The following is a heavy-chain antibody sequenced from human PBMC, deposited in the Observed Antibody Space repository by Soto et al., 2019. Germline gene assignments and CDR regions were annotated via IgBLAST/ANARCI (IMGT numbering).Heavy chain of an antibody. D-gene: IGHD6-13*01. CDR1: GFTFSSYS. CDR2: ISSSSSTI. J-gene: IGHJ5*02. V-gene: IGHV3-48*01. CDR3: ARHPERIAEIGWFDP. Sequence: EVPLVESGGGLVQPGGSLRLSCAASGFTFSSYSMNWVRQAPGKGLEWVSYISSSSSTIYYADSVKGLFTISRDNAKNSLYLQMNSLRAEDTAVYYCARHPERIAEIGWFDPWGQGTLVTVSS.